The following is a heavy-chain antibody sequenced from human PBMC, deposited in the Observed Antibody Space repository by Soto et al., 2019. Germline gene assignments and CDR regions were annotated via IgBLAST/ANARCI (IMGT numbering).Heavy chain of an antibody. CDR2: ISYDGGIK. CDR3: ARDKSSAFDI. CDR1: GFTFSSYS. Sequence: QVQLVESGGGVVQPGRSLRLCCAASGFTFSSYSMHWVRQAPGKGLEWVALISYDGGIKYYADSVKGRFTLSRDNSKNTLYLQMNNLRAEDTALYYCARDKSSAFDIWGQGTMVTVSS. V-gene: IGHV3-30-3*01. J-gene: IGHJ3*02.